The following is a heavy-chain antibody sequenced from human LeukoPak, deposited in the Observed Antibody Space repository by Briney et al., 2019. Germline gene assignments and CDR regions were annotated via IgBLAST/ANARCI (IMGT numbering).Heavy chain of an antibody. V-gene: IGHV3-7*01. J-gene: IGHJ5*02. CDR1: GFTFSSYW. D-gene: IGHD6-25*01. CDR2: IKQDGSEK. Sequence: GGSLRLSCAASGFTFSSYWMSWVRQAPGKGLEWVANIKQDGSEKYYVDSVKGRFTISRDNAKNSLYLQMNSLRAEDTAVYYCARDRFFSSGWFDPWGQGNLVTVSS. CDR3: ARDRFFSSGWFDP.